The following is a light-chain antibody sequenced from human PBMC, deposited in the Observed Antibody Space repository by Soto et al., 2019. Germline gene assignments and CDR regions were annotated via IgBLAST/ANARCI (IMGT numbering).Light chain of an antibody. V-gene: IGKV3-15*01. CDR3: QQSNNWPFLT. CDR2: RAS. CDR1: QSVNSN. J-gene: IGKJ4*01. Sequence: EIVMTQSPATLSVSPGERATLSCRASQSVNSNLAWYQQKPGQAPRLLIYRASTRATGIPARFSGSGSGTEFTLTISSLQSEDFAVYYCQQSNNWPFLTFGGGTKVEIE.